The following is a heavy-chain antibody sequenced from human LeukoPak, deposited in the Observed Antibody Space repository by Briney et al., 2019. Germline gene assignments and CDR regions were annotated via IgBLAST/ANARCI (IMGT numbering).Heavy chain of an antibody. Sequence: PGRSLRLSCAASGFTFSSYAMHWVRQAPGKGLEWVAVISYDGSNKYYADSVKGRFTISRDNSKNTLYLQMNSLRAEDTAVYYCARTQVVVPASTSATSDYWGQGTLVTVSS. J-gene: IGHJ4*02. CDR1: GFTFSSYA. D-gene: IGHD2-2*01. CDR2: ISYDGSNK. V-gene: IGHV3-30-3*01. CDR3: ARTQVVVPASTSATSDY.